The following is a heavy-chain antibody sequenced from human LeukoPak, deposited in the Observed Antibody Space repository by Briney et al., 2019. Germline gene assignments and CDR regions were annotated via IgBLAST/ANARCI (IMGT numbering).Heavy chain of an antibody. CDR3: ARRVDSGKAFDY. V-gene: IGHV5-51*01. D-gene: IGHD1-26*01. CDR1: GYSITSYW. CDR2: IYPGDSDT. J-gene: IGHJ4*02. Sequence: ESLQISCKGSGYSITSYWIGWVRPMPGEGLEWMGIIYPGDSDTRYSPSFQGQVTISADKSISTAYLQWSSLKASDTAMYYCARRVDSGKAFDYWGQGTLVTVSS.